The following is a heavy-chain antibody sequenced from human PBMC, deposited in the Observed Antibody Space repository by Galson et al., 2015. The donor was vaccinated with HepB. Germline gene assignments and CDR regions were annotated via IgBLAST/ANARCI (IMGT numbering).Heavy chain of an antibody. CDR3: ARGGWTHYDFWSGYHPGGDY. V-gene: IGHV4-61*01. J-gene: IGHJ4*02. CDR2: IYYSGST. Sequence: SETLSLTCTVSGGSVSSGSYYWSWIRQPPGKGLEWIGYIYYSGSTNYNPSLKSRVTISVDTSKNQFSLKLSSVTAADTAVYYCARGGWTHYDFWSGYHPGGDYWGQGTLVTVSS. D-gene: IGHD3-3*01. CDR1: GGSVSSGSYY.